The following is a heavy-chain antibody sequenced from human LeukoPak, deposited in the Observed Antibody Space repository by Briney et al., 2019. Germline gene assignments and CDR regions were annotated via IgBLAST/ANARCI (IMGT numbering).Heavy chain of an antibody. CDR2: IFPADSDT. CDR3: ARLPPAGGYYYTDV. CDR1: GYSFTSYW. J-gene: IGHJ6*03. D-gene: IGHD6-25*01. Sequence: GESLKISCQGSGYSFTSYWIGWVRQMPGKGPEWMGIIFPADSDTRYSPSFQGQVTISADKSISTAYVQWSSLKASDTAMYYCARLPPAGGYYYTDVWGKGTTVTVSS. V-gene: IGHV5-51*01.